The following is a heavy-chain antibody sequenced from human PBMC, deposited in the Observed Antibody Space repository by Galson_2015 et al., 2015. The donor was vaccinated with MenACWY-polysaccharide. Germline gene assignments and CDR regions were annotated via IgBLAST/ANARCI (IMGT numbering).Heavy chain of an antibody. J-gene: IGHJ5*02. CDR1: GFTFTSYA. V-gene: IGHV3-23*01. CDR3: AKEPGITVAGRGGYNWFDP. CDR2: SSGSGGTT. D-gene: IGHD6-19*01. Sequence: SLRLSCAAFGFTFTSYAVSWVRQAPGKGLEWVSGSSGSGGTTFYADSVKGRFTISRNNSKNTLYLQLNSLRAEDTAVYYCAKEPGITVAGRGGYNWFDPWGQGTLVTVSS.